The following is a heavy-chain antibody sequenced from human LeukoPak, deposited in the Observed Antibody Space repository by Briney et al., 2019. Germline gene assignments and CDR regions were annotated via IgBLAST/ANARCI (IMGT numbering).Heavy chain of an antibody. D-gene: IGHD5-12*01. CDR2: ISAYNGNT. CDR3: ARGTWLHYFDY. J-gene: IGHJ4*02. Sequence: GASVTVSFTSSDYIFTSYGISWVRQAPGQGLEWMGWISAYNGNTNYAQKLQGRVTMTTDTSTSTAYMELRSLRSDDTAVYYCARGTWLHYFDYWGQGTLVTVSS. V-gene: IGHV1-18*01. CDR1: DYIFTSYG.